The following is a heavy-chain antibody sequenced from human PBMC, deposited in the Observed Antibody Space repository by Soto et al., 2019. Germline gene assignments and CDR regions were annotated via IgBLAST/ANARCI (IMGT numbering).Heavy chain of an antibody. CDR3: ARSYCSGGSCYSYYYGMDV. V-gene: IGHV1-18*01. CDR2: ISAYNGNT. CDR1: GYTFTSYG. Sequence: QVQLVQSGAEVKKPGASVKVSCKASGYTFTSYGISWVRQAPGQGLEWMGWISAYNGNTNYAQKLQGRVTMTTDTSTSTAYMALRSLGSDDTAVYYCARSYCSGGSCYSYYYGMDVWGQGTTLTVSS. D-gene: IGHD2-15*01. J-gene: IGHJ6*02.